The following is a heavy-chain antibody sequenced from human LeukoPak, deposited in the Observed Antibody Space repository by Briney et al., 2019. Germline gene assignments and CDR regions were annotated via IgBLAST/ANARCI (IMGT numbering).Heavy chain of an antibody. Sequence: PSETLSLTCTVSGGSISSYYWSWNRQPPGKGLEWIGYIYYSGSINYNPSLKSRVTISVDTSKNQFSLKLSSVTAADTAVYYCARTSRLQSSYYFDYWGQGTLVTVSS. D-gene: IGHD5-24*01. V-gene: IGHV4-59*08. J-gene: IGHJ4*02. CDR2: IYYSGSI. CDR3: ARTSRLQSSYYFDY. CDR1: GGSISSYY.